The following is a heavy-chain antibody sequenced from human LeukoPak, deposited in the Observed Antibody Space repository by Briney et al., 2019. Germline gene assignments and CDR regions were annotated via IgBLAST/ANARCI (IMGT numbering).Heavy chain of an antibody. CDR2: INPNSGGT. V-gene: IGHV1-2*02. D-gene: IGHD3-10*01. CDR1: AYTFTGYY. J-gene: IGHJ4*02. Sequence: ASVKVSCKASAYTFTGYYIHWVRQAPGQGLEWMGWINPNSGGTNYAQKLQGRVTMTTDTSTSTAYMELRSLRSDDTAVYYCARDGLWFGELLPLDYWGQGTLVTVSS. CDR3: ARDGLWFGELLPLDY.